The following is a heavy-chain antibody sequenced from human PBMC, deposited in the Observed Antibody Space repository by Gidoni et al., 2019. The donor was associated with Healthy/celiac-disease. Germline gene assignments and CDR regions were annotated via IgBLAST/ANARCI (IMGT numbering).Heavy chain of an antibody. D-gene: IGHD6-19*01. CDR1: GYSISSGYY. J-gene: IGHJ4*02. CDR2: IYHSGST. CDR3: AVNKQWLVPFDY. Sequence: QVQLQESGPGLVKPSATLSLTCTVSGYSISSGYYWGWIRQPPGKGLEWIGSIYHSGSTYYNPSLKSRVTISVDTSKNQFSLKLSSVTAADTAVYYCAVNKQWLVPFDYWGQGTLVTISS. V-gene: IGHV4-38-2*02.